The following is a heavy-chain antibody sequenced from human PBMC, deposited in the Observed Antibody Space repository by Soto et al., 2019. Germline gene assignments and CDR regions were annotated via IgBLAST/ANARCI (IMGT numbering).Heavy chain of an antibody. D-gene: IGHD4-17*01. J-gene: IGHJ4*02. V-gene: IGHV4-59*08. Sequence: PSETLSLTCTVSAGSISSYYWSWIRQPPGKGLEWIGYIYYSGSTYYNPSLKSRVTISVDTSKNQFSLKLSSVTAADTAVYYCAGSLMTTGFDYWGQGTLVTVSS. CDR2: IYYSGST. CDR3: AGSLMTTGFDY. CDR1: AGSISSYY.